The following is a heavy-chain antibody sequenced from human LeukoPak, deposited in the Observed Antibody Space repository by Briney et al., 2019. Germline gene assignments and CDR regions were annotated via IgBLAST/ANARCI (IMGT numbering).Heavy chain of an antibody. CDR3: ATRGPNITGTFSFLYYYYYGMDV. J-gene: IGHJ6*02. CDR1: GYTFTSYD. Sequence: ASVKVSCKASGYTFTSYDINWVRQATGQGLEWMGWMNPNSGNTGYAQKFQGRVTMTRNTSISTAYMELSGLRSEDTAVYYCATRGPNITGTFSFLYYYYYGMDVWGQGTTVTVSS. D-gene: IGHD1-7*01. CDR2: MNPNSGNT. V-gene: IGHV1-8*01.